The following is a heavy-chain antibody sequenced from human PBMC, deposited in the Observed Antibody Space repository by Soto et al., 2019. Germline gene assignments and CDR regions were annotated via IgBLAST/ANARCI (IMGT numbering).Heavy chain of an antibody. V-gene: IGHV3-7*01. D-gene: IGHD3-3*01. CDR3: ARERHYYDVTGYHAY. CDR2: IKPDGSGQ. CDR1: GFSYGSYW. Sequence: EVQLVESGGDLVQPGGSLRLSCAASGFSYGSYWMSWVRQAPGKGLEWVANIKPDGSGQDYVDSVKGRFTVSRDNAKNSLNLQMNSLRVEDTAMYYCARERHYYDVTGYHAYWGQGTLVTDSS. J-gene: IGHJ4*02.